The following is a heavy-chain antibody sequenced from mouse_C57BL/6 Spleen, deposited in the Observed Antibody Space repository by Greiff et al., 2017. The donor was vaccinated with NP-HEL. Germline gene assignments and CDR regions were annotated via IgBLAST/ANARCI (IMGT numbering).Heavy chain of an antibody. CDR3: ARRGDGYYYAMDY. J-gene: IGHJ4*01. Sequence: QVHVKQSGAELVRPGPSVKMSCKASGYTFTNYWIGWAKQRPGHGLEWIGDIYPGGGYTNYNEKFKGKATLTADKSSSTAYMQFSSLTSEDSAIYYCARRGDGYYYAMDYWGQGTSVTVSS. CDR2: IYPGGGYT. V-gene: IGHV1-63*01. D-gene: IGHD2-3*01. CDR1: GYTFTNYW.